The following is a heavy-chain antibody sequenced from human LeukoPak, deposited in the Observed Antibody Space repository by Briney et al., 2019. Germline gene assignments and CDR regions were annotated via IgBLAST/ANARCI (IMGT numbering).Heavy chain of an antibody. CDR2: IYYSGNT. CDR1: GGSIRSTTYY. Sequence: PSETLSLTCSVSGGSIRSTTYYWGWIRQPPGKGLEWIGSIYYSGNTYYSPSLMSRVTISVDTSKNQFSLKLSSVTAADTAVYYCARGLIGYRRFDPWGQGTLVTVSS. D-gene: IGHD2-15*01. CDR3: ARGLIGYRRFDP. V-gene: IGHV4-39*07. J-gene: IGHJ5*02.